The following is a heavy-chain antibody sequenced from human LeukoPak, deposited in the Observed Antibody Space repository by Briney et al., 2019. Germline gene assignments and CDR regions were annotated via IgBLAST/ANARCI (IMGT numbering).Heavy chain of an antibody. CDR1: GGSISNYY. Sequence: SETLSLTCTVSGGSISNYYWIWIRQPPGKGLEWIGYIYYSGSTNYNPSLKSRVAISIDTSQNQFSLKLSSVTAADTAVYYCARDIPAGYHDYWGQGTLVTVSS. CDR3: ARDIPAGYHDY. J-gene: IGHJ4*02. D-gene: IGHD3-9*01. CDR2: IYYSGST. V-gene: IGHV4-59*12.